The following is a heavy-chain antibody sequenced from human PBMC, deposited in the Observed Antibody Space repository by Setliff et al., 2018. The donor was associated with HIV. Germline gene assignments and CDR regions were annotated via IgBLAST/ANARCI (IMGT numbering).Heavy chain of an antibody. CDR2: ISTYNGNT. D-gene: IGHD2-15*01. CDR1: GYTFTTYG. V-gene: IGHV1-18*01. J-gene: IGHJ6*03. Sequence: ASVKVSCKSSGYTFTTYGITWVRQAPGQGLEWMGWISTYNGNTNYAQKFQGRVTMTTVTSTSTAYMELRSLRSDDTAVYYCARLRIPAYYYMDVWGKGTTVTVSS. CDR3: ARLRIPAYYYMDV.